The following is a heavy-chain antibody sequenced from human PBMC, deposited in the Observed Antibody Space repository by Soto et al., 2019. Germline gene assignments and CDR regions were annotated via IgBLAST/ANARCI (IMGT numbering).Heavy chain of an antibody. CDR1: GFTFSSYA. CDR2: ISGSGGST. J-gene: IGHJ5*02. D-gene: IGHD3-3*01. V-gene: IGHV3-23*01. CDR3: AKDHGFLVFGVAKGGWFDP. Sequence: EVQLLESGGGLVQPGGSLRLSCAASGFTFSSYAMSWVRQAPGKGLEWVSAISGSGGSTYYADSVKGRFTISRDNSKNTLYLQMNSLRAEDTAVYYCAKDHGFLVFGVAKGGWFDPWGQGTLVTVSS.